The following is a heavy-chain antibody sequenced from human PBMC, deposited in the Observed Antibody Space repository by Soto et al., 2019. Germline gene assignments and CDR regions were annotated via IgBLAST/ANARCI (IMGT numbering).Heavy chain of an antibody. CDR1: GFTFSSYA. CDR3: AKDRDTSSRYPLGWFDP. CDR2: FSGSGGTT. D-gene: IGHD6-13*01. V-gene: IGHV3-23*01. J-gene: IGHJ5*02. Sequence: GGSLRLSCAASGFTFSSYAMSWVRQAPGKGLEWVSVFSGSGGTTYYADSGKGRFTLSRDNSKNRLYLQMNSLRAEDTAVYFCAKDRDTSSRYPLGWFDPWGQGTLVTVSS.